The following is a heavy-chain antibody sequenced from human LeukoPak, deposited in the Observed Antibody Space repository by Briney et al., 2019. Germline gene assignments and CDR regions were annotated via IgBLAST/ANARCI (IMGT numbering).Heavy chain of an antibody. J-gene: IGHJ4*02. CDR2: IRYDGSNK. Sequence: GGSLRLSCAASGFTFSSYGMHWVRQAPGKGLEWVAFIRYDGSNKYYADSVKGRFTISRDNSKNTLYLQMNSLRAEDTAVYYCAKDLIVGGRYYFDYWGQGTLVTISS. D-gene: IGHD1-26*01. CDR1: GFTFSSYG. V-gene: IGHV3-30*02. CDR3: AKDLIVGGRYYFDY.